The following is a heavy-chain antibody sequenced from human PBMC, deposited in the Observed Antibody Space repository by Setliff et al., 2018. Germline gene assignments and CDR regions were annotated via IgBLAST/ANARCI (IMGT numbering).Heavy chain of an antibody. CDR3: AGAGGNSDYFDY. CDR1: GFTFRGFA. Sequence: GGSLRLSCAASGFTFRGFAMHWVRQAPGKGLEWVAFIRHDESDIYYTNSVKGRFTVSRDNSKNTLYLQMNSLKIEDTAVYYCAGAGGNSDYFDYWGQGTLVTVSS. CDR2: IRHDESDI. J-gene: IGHJ4*02. V-gene: IGHV3-30*02. D-gene: IGHD2-21*02.